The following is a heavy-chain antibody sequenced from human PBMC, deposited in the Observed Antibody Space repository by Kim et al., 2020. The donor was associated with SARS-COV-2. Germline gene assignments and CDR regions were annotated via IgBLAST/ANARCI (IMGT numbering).Heavy chain of an antibody. CDR3: ARDYYGSGSYYNPVYGMDV. D-gene: IGHD3-10*01. V-gene: IGHV4-59*01. J-gene: IGHJ6*02. Sequence: RVTISVDTSKNQFSLKLSSVTAADTAVYYCARDYYGSGSYYNPVYGMDVWGQGTTVTVSS.